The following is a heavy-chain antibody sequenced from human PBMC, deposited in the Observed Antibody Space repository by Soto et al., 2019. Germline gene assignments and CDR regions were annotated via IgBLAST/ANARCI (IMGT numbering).Heavy chain of an antibody. CDR1: GFTFSSYA. V-gene: IGHV3-23*01. J-gene: IGHJ4*02. CDR2: ISGSGGST. CDR3: AKFDDILTGSPYFDY. D-gene: IGHD3-9*01. Sequence: GGSLRLSCAASGFTFSSYAMSWVRQAPGKGLEWVSAISGSGGSTYYADSVKGRFTISRDNSKNTLYLQMNSLRAEDTAVYYCAKFDDILTGSPYFDYWGQGTLVTVSS.